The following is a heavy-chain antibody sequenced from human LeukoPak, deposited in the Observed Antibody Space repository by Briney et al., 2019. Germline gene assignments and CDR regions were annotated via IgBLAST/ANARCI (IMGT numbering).Heavy chain of an antibody. V-gene: IGHV1-2*02. Sequence: VASVKVSCKASGYTFTGYYIHWVRQAPGQGLEWMGWINPNSGGTKYAQKFQGRVTMTRDTSISTAYMELSRLRSDDTAVYYCASGYSYGNDAFDIWGQGTMLTVSP. CDR1: GYTFTGYY. CDR3: ASGYSYGNDAFDI. D-gene: IGHD5-18*01. J-gene: IGHJ3*02. CDR2: INPNSGGT.